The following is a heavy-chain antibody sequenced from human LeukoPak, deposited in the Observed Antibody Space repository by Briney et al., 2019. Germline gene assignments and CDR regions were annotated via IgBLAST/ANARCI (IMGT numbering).Heavy chain of an antibody. CDR1: GGTFSSYA. D-gene: IGHD3-22*01. V-gene: IGHV1-69*05. Sequence: SVRVSCKASGGTFSSYAISWVRQAPGQGLEWRGGIIPIFGTANYAQKFQGRVTITTDESTSTAYMELSSLRSEDTAVYYCARSFSVDSSGYYSGYWGQGTLVTVSS. CDR3: ARSFSVDSSGYYSGY. CDR2: IIPIFGTA. J-gene: IGHJ4*02.